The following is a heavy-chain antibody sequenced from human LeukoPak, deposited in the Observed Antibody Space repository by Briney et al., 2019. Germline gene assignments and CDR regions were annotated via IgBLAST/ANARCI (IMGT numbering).Heavy chain of an antibody. D-gene: IGHD3-3*01. CDR1: GGSMSSSSYY. J-gene: IGHJ4*02. CDR2: IYYSGST. CDR3: ARRGHYDFWSGYFGYQDCFDY. Sequence: SETLSLTCTVSGGSMSSSSYYWGWIRQPPGKGLEWIGSIYYSGSTNYNPSLKSRVTISVDTSKNQFSLKLSSVTAADTAVYYCARRGHYDFWSGYFGYQDCFDYWGQGTLVTVSS. V-gene: IGHV4-39*07.